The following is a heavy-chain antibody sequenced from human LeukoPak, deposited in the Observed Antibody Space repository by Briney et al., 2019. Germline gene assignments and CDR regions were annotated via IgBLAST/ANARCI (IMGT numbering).Heavy chain of an antibody. CDR2: FSDSSSTI. Sequence: GGSLRLSCAASGFRFSTYGMNWVRQAPGKGREWVSYFSDSSSTIYYADSVKGRFTISRDNAQNSLYLQMNSLRAEDTAVYYCARRHVSGWFSFDYWGQGTLVTVSS. J-gene: IGHJ4*02. CDR3: ARRHVSGWFSFDY. CDR1: GFRFSTYG. V-gene: IGHV3-48*01. D-gene: IGHD6-19*01.